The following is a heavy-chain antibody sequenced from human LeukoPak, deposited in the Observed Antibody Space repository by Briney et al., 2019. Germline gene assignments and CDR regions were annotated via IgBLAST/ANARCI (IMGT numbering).Heavy chain of an antibody. Sequence: GGSLRLSCAASGFTFSSYSMNWVRQAPGKGLEWVSAISGSGGSTYYADSVKGRFTISRDNSKNTLYLQMNSLRAEDTAVYYCTKDLHSSGWFDYWGQGTLVTVSS. D-gene: IGHD6-19*01. CDR2: ISGSGGST. J-gene: IGHJ4*02. CDR1: GFTFSSYS. V-gene: IGHV3-23*01. CDR3: TKDLHSSGWFDY.